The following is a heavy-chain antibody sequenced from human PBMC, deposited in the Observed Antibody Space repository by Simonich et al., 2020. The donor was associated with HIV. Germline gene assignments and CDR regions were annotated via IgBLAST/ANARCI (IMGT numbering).Heavy chain of an antibody. CDR3: ARGGTGINFDY. V-gene: IGHV4-34*01. CDR2: INHSGST. Sequence: QVQLQQWGAGLLKPSETLSLTRAVYGGSFSGYYWSWIRQPPGKGLEWFGEINHSGSTNYNPSLKRQVTKSVDTSTSQFPLKLNTVTAAETAVYYCARGGTGINFDYWGQGTLVTVSS. D-gene: IGHD1-7*01. CDR1: GGSFSGYY. J-gene: IGHJ4*02.